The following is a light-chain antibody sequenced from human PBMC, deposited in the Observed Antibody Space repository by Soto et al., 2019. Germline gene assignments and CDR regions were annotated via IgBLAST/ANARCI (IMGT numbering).Light chain of an antibody. Sequence: EIVMTQSPATLSVSPGERATLSCRASQSVSSNFAWYQQKPGQAHRLLIYGASTRATGIPARFSGSGSGTEFTLTISSLQSEDFAVYYCQQYNNWPPYTFGMGPSWRSN. V-gene: IGKV3-15*01. CDR2: GAS. CDR3: QQYNNWPPYT. J-gene: IGKJ2*01. CDR1: QSVSSN.